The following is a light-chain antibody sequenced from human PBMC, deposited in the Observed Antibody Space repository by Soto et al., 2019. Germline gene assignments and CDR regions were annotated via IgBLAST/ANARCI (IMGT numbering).Light chain of an antibody. CDR1: SSDVGNSNF. V-gene: IGLV2-23*01. J-gene: IGLJ3*02. CDR3: CSYAGRTTWV. Sequence: QSALTQPASVSGSPGQSITISCTGTSSDVGNSNFVSWYQHHPGKAPKLMIYEGTKLSSGVSNRFSGSKSGNTASLTISGLPAEDEADYYCCSYAGRTTWVFGGGTKVTVL. CDR2: EGT.